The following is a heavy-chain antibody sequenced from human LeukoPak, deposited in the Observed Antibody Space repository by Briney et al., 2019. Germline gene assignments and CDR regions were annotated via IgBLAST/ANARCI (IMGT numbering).Heavy chain of an antibody. D-gene: IGHD2-8*01. CDR1: GFTFSSYA. V-gene: IGHV3-23*01. Sequence: GGSLRLSCAASGFTFSSYAMSWVRQAPGKGLEGVSAISGSGGSTYYADSVKGGFTISRDNSKNTLYLQMNSLRAEDTAVYYCAKDYLYCTNGVCLLYYFDYWGQGTLVTVSS. J-gene: IGHJ4*02. CDR3: AKDYLYCTNGVCLLYYFDY. CDR2: ISGSGGST.